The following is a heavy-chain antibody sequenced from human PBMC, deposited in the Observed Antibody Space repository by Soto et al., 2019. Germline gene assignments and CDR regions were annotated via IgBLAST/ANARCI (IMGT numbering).Heavy chain of an antibody. CDR3: ARVSGAATKYNWFDP. Sequence: GPSVKVSCKASGYTFTSYYMHWVRQAPGQGLEWMGIINPSGGSTSYAQKFQGRVTMTRDTSTSTVYMELSSLRSEDTAVYYCARVSGAATKYNWFDPWGQGTLVTVSS. J-gene: IGHJ5*02. V-gene: IGHV1-46*03. D-gene: IGHD6-13*01. CDR1: GYTFTSYY. CDR2: INPSGGST.